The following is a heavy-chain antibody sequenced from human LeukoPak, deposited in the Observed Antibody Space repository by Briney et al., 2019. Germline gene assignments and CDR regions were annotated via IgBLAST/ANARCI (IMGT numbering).Heavy chain of an antibody. Sequence: GGSLRLSCAASGFTFSSYWMSWVRQAPGKGLEWVANIKQDGSEKYYVDSVKGRFTISRDNAKNSLYLQMNSLRAEDTAVYYCARVSERGYSYGYGSDYWGQGTLVTVSS. D-gene: IGHD5-18*01. CDR1: GFTFSSYW. CDR2: IKQDGSEK. J-gene: IGHJ4*02. CDR3: ARVSERGYSYGYGSDY. V-gene: IGHV3-7*01.